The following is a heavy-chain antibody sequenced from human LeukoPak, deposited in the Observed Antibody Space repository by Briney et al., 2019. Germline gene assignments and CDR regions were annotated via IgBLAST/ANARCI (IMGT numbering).Heavy chain of an antibody. CDR2: VYSRWSS. V-gene: IGHV4-4*09. Sequence: SETLSLTCSVSGASLSSYFWAWIRQPPGKRLEWIGYVYSRWSSDYNPSFKSRVSMSVDTSKSQVSLKPTSVSAADTAVYYCASQNLGQLSFFDNWGQGTLVTVSS. D-gene: IGHD3-16*02. CDR3: ASQNLGQLSFFDN. J-gene: IGHJ4*02. CDR1: GASLSSYF.